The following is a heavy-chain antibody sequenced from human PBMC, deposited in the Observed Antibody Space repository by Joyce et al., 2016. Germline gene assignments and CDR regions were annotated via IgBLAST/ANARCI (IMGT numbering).Heavy chain of an antibody. D-gene: IGHD3/OR15-3a*01. CDR3: ARESDWDGGLSRYYYMDV. CDR2: ISTANGDT. CDR1: GYTFTNYP. Sequence: QVQLVQSGAEVKKPGASVKVSCKASGYTFTNYPIHWVRQAPGQSLEWVGWISTANGDTKYSQRVHDRVTITSDTSANTVYLDLSSLRSEDSAVFYCARESDWDGGLSRYYYMDVWGEGTTVTVSS. J-gene: IGHJ6*03. V-gene: IGHV1-3*04.